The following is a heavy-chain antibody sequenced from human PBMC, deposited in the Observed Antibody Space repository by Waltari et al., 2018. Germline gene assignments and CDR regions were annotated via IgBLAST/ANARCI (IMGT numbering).Heavy chain of an antibody. D-gene: IGHD1-7*01. V-gene: IGHV4-61*02. CDR3: ARDRNYAEFYFDH. Sequence: QVQLQASGPSLVRPSEPLSLTCSVSGASIKRGTYFWAWVRQPAKKGLEWIGRIYTNGDTHYNPALQSRATISVDTSKNQISLNLRSLSAADTAVYYCARDRNYAEFYFDHWGPGILVTVSS. J-gene: IGHJ4*02. CDR1: GASIKRGTYF. CDR2: IYTNGDT.